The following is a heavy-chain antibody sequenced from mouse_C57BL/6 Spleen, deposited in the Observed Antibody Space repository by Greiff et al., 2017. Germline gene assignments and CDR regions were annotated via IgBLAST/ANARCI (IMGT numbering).Heavy chain of an antibody. CDR1: GYSITSGYY. CDR3: AREGNYVEAWFAY. J-gene: IGHJ3*01. Sequence: EVQLVESGPGLVKPSQSLSLTCSVTGYSITSGYYWNWIRQFPGNKLEWMGYIRYDGSTNYNPSLKNPISITRDTSENQFFLNLNSVTTEDTATYDCAREGNYVEAWFAYWGQGTLVTVSA. D-gene: IGHD2-1*01. V-gene: IGHV3-6*01. CDR2: IRYDGST.